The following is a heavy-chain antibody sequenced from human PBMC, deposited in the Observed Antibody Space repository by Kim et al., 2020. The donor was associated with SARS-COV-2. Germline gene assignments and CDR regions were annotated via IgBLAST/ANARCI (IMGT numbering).Heavy chain of an antibody. CDR3: ARVVRISGYFDY. V-gene: IGHV1-46*04. Sequence: SYAQKLQGRVTMTRDTSTSTVYMELSSLRSEDTAMYYCARVVRISGYFDYWGQGTLVTVSS. J-gene: IGHJ4*02. D-gene: IGHD2-15*01.